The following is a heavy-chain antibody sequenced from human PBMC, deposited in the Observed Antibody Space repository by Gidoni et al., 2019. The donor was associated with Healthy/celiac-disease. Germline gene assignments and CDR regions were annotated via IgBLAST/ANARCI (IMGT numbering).Heavy chain of an antibody. V-gene: IGHV4-34*01. J-gene: IGHJ4*02. CDR1: VGSFRGYY. D-gene: IGHD6-19*01. CDR3: ARSSSGWPGWRTPFDY. CDR2: INHSGST. Sequence: QVQLQQWGAGLLKPSETLSLTCAVYVGSFRGYYWSWIRQPPGKGLEWIGEINHSGSTNYNPSLKSRVTISVDTSKNQFSLKLSSVTAADTAVYYCARSSSGWPGWRTPFDYWGQGTLVTVSS.